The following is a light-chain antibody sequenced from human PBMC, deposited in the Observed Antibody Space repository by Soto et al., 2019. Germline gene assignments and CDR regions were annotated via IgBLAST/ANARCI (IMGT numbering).Light chain of an antibody. J-gene: IGLJ1*01. Sequence: QSALTQPPSASGSPGQSVTISCTGTSSDGGGYNYVSWYQQHPGKAPKLMIYEVSKWPSGVPDRFSGSKSGNTASLTVSGLQAEDEADYYCSSYAGSNTPCVFGTGTKLTVL. CDR3: SSYAGSNTPCV. CDR1: SSDGGGYNY. V-gene: IGLV2-8*01. CDR2: EVS.